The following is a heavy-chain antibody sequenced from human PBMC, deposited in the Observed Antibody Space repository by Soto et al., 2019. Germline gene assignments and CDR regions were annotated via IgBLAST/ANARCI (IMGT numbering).Heavy chain of an antibody. CDR3: ARQMTTVTTWTSRYFDL. D-gene: IGHD4-17*01. Sequence: QVQLVESGGGVVQPGRSLRLSCAASGFTFSSYGMHWVRQAPGKGLEWVAVIWYDGSNKYYADSVKGRFTISRDNSKNTLYLQMNSLRAEDTAVYYCARQMTTVTTWTSRYFDLWGRGTLVTVSS. CDR2: IWYDGSNK. J-gene: IGHJ2*01. V-gene: IGHV3-33*01. CDR1: GFTFSSYG.